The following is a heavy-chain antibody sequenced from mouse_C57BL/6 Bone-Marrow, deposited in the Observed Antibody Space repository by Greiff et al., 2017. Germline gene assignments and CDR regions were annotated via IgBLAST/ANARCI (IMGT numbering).Heavy chain of an antibody. V-gene: IGHV1-11*01. CDR3: VPYYSNYVFYAMDY. Sequence: QVQLKQSGAELASPGASVTLSCKASGYTFTDHIMNWVKKRPGQGLEWIGRIYPVSGETNYNQKFMGKATFSVDRSSSTVYMVLNSLTSEDPAVYYCVPYYSNYVFYAMDYWGQGTSVTVSS. CDR1: GYTFTDHI. CDR2: IYPVSGET. J-gene: IGHJ4*01. D-gene: IGHD2-5*01.